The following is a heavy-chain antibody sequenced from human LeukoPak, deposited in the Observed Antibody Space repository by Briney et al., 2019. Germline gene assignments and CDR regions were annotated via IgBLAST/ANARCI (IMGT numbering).Heavy chain of an antibody. CDR3: ARNGLVVVGATFSYYMDV. V-gene: IGHV4-39*07. CDR2: ISYSGNT. D-gene: IGHD1-26*01. Sequence: PSETLSLTCTVSGGSISSSSYYWGWIRQPPGKGLEWIGSISYSGNTYYNPSLKSRVTISVDTSKNQFSLKLSSVTAADTAVYYCARNGLVVVGATFSYYMDVWGKGTTVTVSS. CDR1: GGSISSSSYY. J-gene: IGHJ6*03.